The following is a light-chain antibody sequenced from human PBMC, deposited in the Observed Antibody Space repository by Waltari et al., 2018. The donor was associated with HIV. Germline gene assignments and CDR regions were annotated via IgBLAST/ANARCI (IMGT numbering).Light chain of an antibody. J-gene: IGLJ1*01. V-gene: IGLV3-21*04. Sequence: SYVLAQPPSVSVAPGQTATITCYGNNRDRKTVNWSQQNPGQAPLMVIYYESDRPSGIPDRFSGSKSENTATLTISRVEVGDEADYYCQAWDSRTDHPLVFGTGTEVTVL. CDR2: YES. CDR1: NRDRKT. CDR3: QAWDSRTDHPLV.